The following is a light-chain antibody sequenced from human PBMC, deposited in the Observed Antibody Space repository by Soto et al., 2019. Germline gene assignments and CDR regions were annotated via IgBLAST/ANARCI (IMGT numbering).Light chain of an antibody. J-gene: IGLJ3*02. CDR3: QVWDTSSAHVV. CDR1: NIVSKS. Sequence: SSELTQPPSVSVAPGQTARITCGGNNIVSKSVHWYQQKSGQAPVLVVYDDSDRPSGIPERFSGSNSGNTATLTISRVEVGDEADYYCQVWDTSSAHVVFGGGTKLTVL. CDR2: DDS. V-gene: IGLV3-21*02.